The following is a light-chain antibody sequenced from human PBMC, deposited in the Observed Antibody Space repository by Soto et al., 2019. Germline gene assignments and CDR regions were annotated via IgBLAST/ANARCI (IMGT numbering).Light chain of an antibody. V-gene: IGLV2-14*01. CDR2: DVS. J-gene: IGLJ1*01. CDR3: SSYTSSSTLLCV. Sequence: QSALTQPASVSGSPGQSITIYCTGTSSDVGGYNYVSWYQQHPGKAPKLMIYDVSNRPSGVSNRFSGSKSGNTASLTISGIQAEDEADYYCSSYTSSSTLLCVFGNGTKVTVL. CDR1: SSDVGGYNY.